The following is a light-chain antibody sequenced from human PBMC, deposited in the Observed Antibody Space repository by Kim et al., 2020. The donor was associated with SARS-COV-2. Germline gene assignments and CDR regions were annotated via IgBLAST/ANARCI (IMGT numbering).Light chain of an antibody. J-gene: IGKJ2*01. CDR1: QSVSSD. V-gene: IGKV3-15*01. CDR2: AAS. CDR3: HQYKSWPYT. Sequence: EILMTQSPATLSVSPGEGATLSCRASQSVSSDLAWYQQKPGQAPRLLIYAASTRATGIPARFSGSGSGTEFTLTISSLQSEDFAVYSCHQYKSWPYTFGQGTKLEI.